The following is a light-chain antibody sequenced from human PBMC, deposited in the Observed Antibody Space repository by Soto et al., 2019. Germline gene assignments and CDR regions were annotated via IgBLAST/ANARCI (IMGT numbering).Light chain of an antibody. V-gene: IGLV1-40*01. Sequence: QAVVTQPPSVCGAPGQRVTISCTGSSSNIGAGYDVHWYQQLPGTAPKLLIYGNSNRPSGVPDRFSGSKSGTSASLAITGLQAEDEADYYCQSYDSSLSGYVVFGGGTKLTVL. CDR3: QSYDSSLSGYVV. J-gene: IGLJ2*01. CDR1: SSNIGAGYD. CDR2: GNS.